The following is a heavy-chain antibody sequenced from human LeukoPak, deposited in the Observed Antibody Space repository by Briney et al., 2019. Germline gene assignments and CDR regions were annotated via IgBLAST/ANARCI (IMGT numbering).Heavy chain of an antibody. CDR3: ARTVGARTFYFDH. V-gene: IGHV4-31*03. D-gene: IGHD1-26*01. CDR1: GGSISSGVYY. J-gene: IGHJ4*01. CDR2: IFYTGRV. Sequence: SQTLSLTCTVSGGSISSGVYYWSWIRQHPGKGLEWMGYIFYTGRVSYNPSLKSRITISVDSTRNHFSLEVSSVTAADTAVYYCARTVGARTFYFDHWGHGTLVTVSS.